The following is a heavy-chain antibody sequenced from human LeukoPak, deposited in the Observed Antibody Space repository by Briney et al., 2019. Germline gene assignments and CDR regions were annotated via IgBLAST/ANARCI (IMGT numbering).Heavy chain of an antibody. CDR1: GFTFSSSW. D-gene: IGHD2-15*01. V-gene: IGHV3-74*01. J-gene: IGHJ3*02. CDR3: ATAVRESGASSRNAFDI. Sequence: GGSLRLSCTASGFTFSSSWIHWVRQAPGTGLGWVSLINSDGSYTNFADSVKGRFTISRDNAQSTLYLQMNSLRAEDTAVYYCATAVRESGASSRNAFDIWGQGTVVSVSS. CDR2: INSDGSYT.